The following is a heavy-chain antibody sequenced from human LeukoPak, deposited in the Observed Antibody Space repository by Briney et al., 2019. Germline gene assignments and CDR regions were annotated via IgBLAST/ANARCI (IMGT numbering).Heavy chain of an antibody. CDR2: IIPIFGTA. Sequence: SVKASCKASGGTFSSYAISWVRQAPGQGLEWMGGIIPIFGTANYAQKFQGRVTITTDESTSTAYMELSSLRSEDTAVYYCCCYYGSGSYYIFDYWGQGTLVTVSS. J-gene: IGHJ4*02. CDR1: GGTFSSYA. CDR3: CCYYGSGSYYIFDY. V-gene: IGHV1-69*05. D-gene: IGHD3-10*01.